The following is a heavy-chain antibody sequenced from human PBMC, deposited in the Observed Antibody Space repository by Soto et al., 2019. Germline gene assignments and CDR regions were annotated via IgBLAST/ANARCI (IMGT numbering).Heavy chain of an antibody. CDR3: AHSVVAGLGYYFDY. J-gene: IGHJ4*02. Sequence: QITLKESGPTLVKPTQTLTLTCTFSGFSLSSTRVAVGWIRQPPGKALEWLALIYWDDDKRYSPFLKGRFTITKDTSKNQVVLTMTNMDPVDTATYYCAHSVVAGLGYYFDYWGQGTLVTVSS. D-gene: IGHD6-19*01. V-gene: IGHV2-5*02. CDR1: GFSLSSTRVA. CDR2: IYWDDDK.